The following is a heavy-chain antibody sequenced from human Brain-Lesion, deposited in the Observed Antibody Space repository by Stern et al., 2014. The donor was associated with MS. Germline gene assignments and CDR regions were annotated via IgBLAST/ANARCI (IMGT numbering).Heavy chain of an antibody. CDR3: ARDQRGITIFGVVTDYYYLGMDV. V-gene: IGHV1-2*02. J-gene: IGHJ6*02. D-gene: IGHD3-3*01. CDR1: GYIFTGYY. CDR2: INPNTGGT. Sequence: QVQLGQSGAEVKKPGASVKVSCKTSGYIFTGYYIHWGRQAPGQGLEWMAWINPNTGGTKYAQKFQGRVTMSRDTSISTAYVELSSLTSDDTAVYYCARDQRGITIFGVVTDYYYLGMDVWGQGTTVTVSS.